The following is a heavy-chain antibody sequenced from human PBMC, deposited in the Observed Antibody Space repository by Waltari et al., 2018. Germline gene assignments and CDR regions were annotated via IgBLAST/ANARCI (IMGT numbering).Heavy chain of an antibody. D-gene: IGHD6-19*01. Sequence: QVQLVESGGGVVQPGGSLRLSCAASGFTFSSYGMHWVRQAPGKGLAWVACIRYGGSNKYSADSVKGRVTISRDNSKNTLYLQMNSLRAEDTAVYYCAKGAREWLVRLEDWFDPWGQGTLVTVSS. CDR1: GFTFSSYG. CDR3: AKGAREWLVRLEDWFDP. J-gene: IGHJ5*02. CDR2: IRYGGSNK. V-gene: IGHV3-30*02.